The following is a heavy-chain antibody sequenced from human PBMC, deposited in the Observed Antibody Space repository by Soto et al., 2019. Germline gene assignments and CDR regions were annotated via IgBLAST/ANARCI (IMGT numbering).Heavy chain of an antibody. V-gene: IGHV3-30-3*01. J-gene: IGHJ6*02. Sequence: QVQLVESGGGVVQPGRSLRLSCAASGFTFSSYAMHWVRQAPGKGLEWVAVISYDGSNKYYADSVKGRFTISRDNSKNTLYLQMNSLRAEDTAVYYRARARMVYADYLYYYSGMDVWGQGTTVTVSS. CDR1: GFTFSSYA. D-gene: IGHD2-8*01. CDR2: ISYDGSNK. CDR3: ARARMVYADYLYYYSGMDV.